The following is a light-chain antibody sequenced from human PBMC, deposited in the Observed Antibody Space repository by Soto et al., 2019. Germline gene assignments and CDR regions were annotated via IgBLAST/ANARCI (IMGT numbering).Light chain of an antibody. CDR2: TTS. V-gene: IGKV3D-20*02. CDR3: QQRSNWPPIT. J-gene: IGKJ5*01. CDR1: QSISVTY. Sequence: EIVLTQSPGTLSLSPGERATLSCRASQSISVTYLAWYQQKPGQAPRLLIYTTSIRATGIPDRFSGSGSGTDFTLTISRLEPEDFAVYYCQQRSNWPPITFGQGTRLEIK.